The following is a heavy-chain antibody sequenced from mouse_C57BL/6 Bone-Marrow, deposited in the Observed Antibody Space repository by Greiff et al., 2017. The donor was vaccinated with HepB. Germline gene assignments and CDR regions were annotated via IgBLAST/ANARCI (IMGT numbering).Heavy chain of an antibody. J-gene: IGHJ1*03. CDR3: ARERAYYDCWYFDV. CDR2: IDPSDSYT. Sequence: QVQLQQPGAELVMPGASVKLSCKASGYTFTSYWMHWVKQRPGQGLEWIGEIDPSDSYTNYNQKFKGKSTLTVDKSSSTAYMQLSSLTSEGSAVYYGARERAYYDCWYFDVWGTGTTVTVSP. V-gene: IGHV1-69*01. D-gene: IGHD2-4*01. CDR1: GYTFTSYW.